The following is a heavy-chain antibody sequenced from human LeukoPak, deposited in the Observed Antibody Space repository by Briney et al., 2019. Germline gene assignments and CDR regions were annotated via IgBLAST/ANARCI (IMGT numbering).Heavy chain of an antibody. V-gene: IGHV1-69*13. J-gene: IGHJ3*02. CDR1: GGTFSSYA. Sequence: SVKVSCKASGGTFSSYAISWVRQAPGQGLEWMGGIIPIFGTADYAQKFQGRVTITADESTSTAYMELSSLRSEDTAVYYCARDHHYYDILTGEVAVLGAFDIWGQGTMVTVSS. D-gene: IGHD3-9*01. CDR3: ARDHHYYDILTGEVAVLGAFDI. CDR2: IIPIFGTA.